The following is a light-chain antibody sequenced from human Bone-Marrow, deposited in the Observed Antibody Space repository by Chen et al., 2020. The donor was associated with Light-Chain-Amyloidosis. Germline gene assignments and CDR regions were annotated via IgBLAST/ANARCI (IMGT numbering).Light chain of an antibody. Sequence: SYVLIQPSSVSVAPGQTATIACGGNNIGSTSVHWYQQTPGQAPLLVVYDDSDRPSGIPEGLSGSNSGNTATLTISRVEAGDEADYYWQVWDRSSDRPVFGGGTKLTVL. CDR3: QVWDRSSDRPV. CDR2: DDS. CDR1: NIGSTS. J-gene: IGLJ3*02. V-gene: IGLV3-21*02.